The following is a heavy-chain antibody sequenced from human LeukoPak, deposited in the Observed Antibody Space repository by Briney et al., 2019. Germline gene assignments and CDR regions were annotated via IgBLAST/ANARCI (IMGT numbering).Heavy chain of an antibody. D-gene: IGHD3-10*01. CDR2: ISTHGGST. CDR3: ARGLGYYGPPGINY. CDR1: GFTFSNYT. Sequence: GGSLRLSCAVSGFTFSNYTMHWVRQAPGKGLEYVSAISTHGGSTYYSNSVNGRFTISRDNSKNTLYLQMGSLRTEDMAVYYCARGLGYYGPPGINYWGQGTRVTVSS. V-gene: IGHV3-64*01. J-gene: IGHJ4*02.